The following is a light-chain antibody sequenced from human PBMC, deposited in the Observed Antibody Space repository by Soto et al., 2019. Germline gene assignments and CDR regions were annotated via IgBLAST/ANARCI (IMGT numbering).Light chain of an antibody. J-gene: IGKJ1*01. CDR2: DAS. CDR3: QQLNNWHPWT. CDR1: QSVSSY. Sequence: EIVLTQSPATLSLSPGERATLSCRASQSVSSYLAWYQQKPGQAPRLLIYDASNRATGIPARFSGSGSGTDVSLTIRSLEPEDCAAYYCQQLNNWHPWTFVQGTKVEIK. V-gene: IGKV3-11*01.